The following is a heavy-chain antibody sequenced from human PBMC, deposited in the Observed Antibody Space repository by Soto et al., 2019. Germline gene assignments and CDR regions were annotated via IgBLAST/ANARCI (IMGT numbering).Heavy chain of an antibody. CDR3: ARGLHRYNWNDLAF. J-gene: IGHJ4*02. CDR1: GGTISRYA. D-gene: IGHD1-20*01. Sequence: SVKVSCPASGGTISRYAISWVRQAPGQGLEWMGGIIPIFGTANYAQKFQGRVTITADKSTSTAYMELSSLRSEDTAVYYCARGLHRYNWNDLAFWGPGIRVTV. V-gene: IGHV1-69*06. CDR2: IIPIFGTA.